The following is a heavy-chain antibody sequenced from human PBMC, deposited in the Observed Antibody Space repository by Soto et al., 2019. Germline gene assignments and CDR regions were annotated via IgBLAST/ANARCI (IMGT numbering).Heavy chain of an antibody. Sequence: QVQLVQSGAEVKKPGSSVKVSCKASGGTFSSYAISWVRQAPGQGLEWVGGIIPIFGTANYAQKFQGRVTITADESTSTAYMELSSLRSEDTAVYYCARAKGYCISTSCYTPYGMDVWGHGTTVTVSS. CDR3: ARAKGYCISTSCYTPYGMDV. CDR1: GGTFSSYA. D-gene: IGHD2-2*02. V-gene: IGHV1-69*12. J-gene: IGHJ6*02. CDR2: IIPIFGTA.